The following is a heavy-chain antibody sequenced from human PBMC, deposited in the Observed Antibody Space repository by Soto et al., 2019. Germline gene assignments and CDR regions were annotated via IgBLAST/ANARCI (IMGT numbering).Heavy chain of an antibody. CDR2: IYEYGAT. Sequence: QLQLQESGSGLVKPSQTLSLTCAVSGGSISSGGYCWSWIRQPPGKGLEWIGYIYEYGATSYCPSLKSRVTMSIDRSKNQFSLKLNSVTAADTAVYYCARGTDTAELFYFDDWGQGTRVTVSS. V-gene: IGHV4-30-2*01. CDR1: GGSISSGGYC. J-gene: IGHJ4*02. CDR3: ARGTDTAELFYFDD. D-gene: IGHD2-2*01.